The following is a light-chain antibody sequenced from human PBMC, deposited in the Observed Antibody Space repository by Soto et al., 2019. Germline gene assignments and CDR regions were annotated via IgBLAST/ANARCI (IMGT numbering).Light chain of an antibody. CDR1: QSVSSK. V-gene: IGKV3-15*01. CDR2: GAS. CDR3: QQTKSYPLA. Sequence: EIVMTQSPATLSLSPGERVTLSCRASQSVSSKLAWYQQKPGQAPRLLIYGASIRATDIPARFSGSGSGTEFTLTISRLQSEDFATYYCQQTKSYPLAFGGGTKVEIK. J-gene: IGKJ4*01.